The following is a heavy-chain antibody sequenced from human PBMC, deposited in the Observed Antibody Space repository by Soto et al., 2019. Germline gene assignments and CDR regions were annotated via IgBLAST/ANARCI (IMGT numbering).Heavy chain of an antibody. J-gene: IGHJ5*02. V-gene: IGHV3-9*01. D-gene: IGHD6-6*01. Sequence: GGSLGLSCAASGFTLEDYAMHWVRQAPGKGLEWVSGISWNSGSIGYADSVKGRFTISRDNAKNSLYLQMNSLRAEDTALYYCAKDVAARPLNWFDPWGQGTLVTVPS. CDR1: GFTLEDYA. CDR2: ISWNSGSI. CDR3: AKDVAARPLNWFDP.